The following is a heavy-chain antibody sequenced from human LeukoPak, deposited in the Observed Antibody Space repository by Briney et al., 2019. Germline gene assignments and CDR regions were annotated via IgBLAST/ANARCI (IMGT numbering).Heavy chain of an antibody. CDR2: IYTSGSI. D-gene: IGHD1-26*01. Sequence: NSSETLSLTCTVSGGSISSYYWSWIRQPAGKGLEWIGRIYTSGSINYNPSLKSRVTMSVDTSKNQFSLKLSSVTAADTAVYYCAKQPKWELRPYFDYWGQGTLVTVSS. J-gene: IGHJ4*02. CDR1: GGSISSYY. CDR3: AKQPKWELRPYFDY. V-gene: IGHV4-4*07.